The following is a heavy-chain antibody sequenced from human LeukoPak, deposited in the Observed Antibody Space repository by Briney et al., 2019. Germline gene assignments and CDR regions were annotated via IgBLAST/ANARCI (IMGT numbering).Heavy chain of an antibody. V-gene: IGHV1-3*03. CDR1: GYTLTDYA. CDR2: ITTGRGET. CDR3: ARGGKQWRGGNYFDS. Sequence: RASVKVSCKASGYTLTDYALHWVRQAPGQSPEWIGWITTGRGETRYSQEFQRRITFTRDTSASTVYMDLSDLRSEDTAVYYCARGGKQWRGGNYFDSWGQGTLVAVSS. J-gene: IGHJ4*02. D-gene: IGHD6-19*01.